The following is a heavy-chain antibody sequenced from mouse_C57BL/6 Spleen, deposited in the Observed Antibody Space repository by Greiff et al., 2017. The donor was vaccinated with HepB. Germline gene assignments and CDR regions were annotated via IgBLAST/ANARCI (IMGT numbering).Heavy chain of an antibody. V-gene: IGHV5-6*01. CDR2: ISSGGSYT. Sequence: EVKVVESGGDLVKPGGSLKLSCAASGFTFSSYGMSWVRQTPDKRLEWVATISSGGSYTYYPDSVKGRFTISRDNAKNTLYLQMSSLKSEDTAMYYCARQGNDYDGPYAMDYWGQGTSVTVSS. CDR1: GFTFSSYG. J-gene: IGHJ4*01. D-gene: IGHD2-4*01. CDR3: ARQGNDYDGPYAMDY.